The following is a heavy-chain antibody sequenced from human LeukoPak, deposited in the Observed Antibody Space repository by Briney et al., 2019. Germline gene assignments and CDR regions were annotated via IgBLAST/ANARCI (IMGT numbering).Heavy chain of an antibody. Sequence: SVKVPCKASAGTFSSCAISWVRQAPAQGLEWMGGIIPNFGTANYTQKFQGRVTITTDESTSTAYMELTSLTSDGTAVYFCARVTYNYGSAREDEFDNWGQRTLVSVSS. CDR2: IIPNFGTA. CDR1: AGTFSSCA. D-gene: IGHD3-10*01. CDR3: ARVTYNYGSAREDEFDN. V-gene: IGHV1-69*05. J-gene: IGHJ4*02.